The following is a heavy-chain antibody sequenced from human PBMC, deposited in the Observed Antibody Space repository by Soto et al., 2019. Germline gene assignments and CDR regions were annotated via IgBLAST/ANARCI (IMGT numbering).Heavy chain of an antibody. D-gene: IGHD2-15*01. CDR2: IYYSGST. CDR3: ARERGYCSGGSCPVDY. V-gene: IGHV4-59*01. CDR1: GGSISNYY. Sequence: SETLSLTCTVSGGSISNYYWSWIRQPPGKGLEWIGYIYYSGSTNYNPSLKSRVTISVDTSKNQFSLKLSSVTAADTAVYYCARERGYCSGGSCPVDYWGQGTLVTVSS. J-gene: IGHJ4*02.